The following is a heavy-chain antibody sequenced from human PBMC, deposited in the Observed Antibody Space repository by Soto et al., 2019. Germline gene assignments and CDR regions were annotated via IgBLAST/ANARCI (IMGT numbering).Heavy chain of an antibody. CDR1: GLAFRSFL. CDR2: INQDGRDT. Sequence: EVQLVESGGGLVRPGGSLRLSCAASGLAFRSFLMSWVRQAPGGGLEWVANINQDGRDTYYSDAVRDRFTISRDNAANSLFLHMNSLGAEDTALYYCATYHDDEWESYRHRYWGQGTLVTVSS. D-gene: IGHD3-16*02. J-gene: IGHJ4*02. V-gene: IGHV3-7*01. CDR3: ATYHDDEWESYRHRY.